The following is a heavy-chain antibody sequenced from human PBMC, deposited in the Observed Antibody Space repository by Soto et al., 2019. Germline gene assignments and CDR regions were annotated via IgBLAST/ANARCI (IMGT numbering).Heavy chain of an antibody. CDR3: ARDLIDIVVVPAAPHYYYYYYGMDV. J-gene: IGHJ6*01. Sequence: GGSLILSCTPSGFTFSTYAMHWLRQAPGKGLEWVTVISYDGSNKYYADSVTGRFTISRDNSKNTLYLQMNSLRAEDTAVYYCARDLIDIVVVPAAPHYYYYYYGMDVWGQGTTVTVSS. V-gene: IGHV3-30-3*01. CDR2: ISYDGSNK. CDR1: GFTFSTYA. D-gene: IGHD2-2*01.